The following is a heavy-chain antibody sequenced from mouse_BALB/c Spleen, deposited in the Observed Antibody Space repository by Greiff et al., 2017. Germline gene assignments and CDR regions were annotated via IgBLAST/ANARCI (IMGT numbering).Heavy chain of an antibody. J-gene: IGHJ4*01. Sequence: ESGPGLVKPSQSLSLTCTVTGYSITSDYAWNWIRQFPGNKLEWMGYISYSGSTSYNPSLKSRISITRDTSKNQFFLQLNSVTTEDTATYYCARSGSSYAMDYWGQGTSVTVSS. CDR3: ARSGSSYAMDY. CDR2: ISYSGST. CDR1: GYSITSDYA. V-gene: IGHV3-2*02. D-gene: IGHD1-1*01.